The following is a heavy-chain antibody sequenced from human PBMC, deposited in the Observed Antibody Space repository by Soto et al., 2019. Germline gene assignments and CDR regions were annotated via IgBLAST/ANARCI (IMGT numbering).Heavy chain of an antibody. CDR2: IIPIFGTA. CDR1: GGTFSSYA. D-gene: IGHD3-9*01. V-gene: IGHV1-69*13. Sequence: SVKVSCKASGGTFSSYAISWVRQAPGQGLEWMGGIIPIFGTANYAQKFQGRVTITADESTSTAYKELSSLRSEDTAVYYCARFAGDLTGYYRAWFDPWGQGTLVTVSS. CDR3: ARFAGDLTGYYRAWFDP. J-gene: IGHJ5*02.